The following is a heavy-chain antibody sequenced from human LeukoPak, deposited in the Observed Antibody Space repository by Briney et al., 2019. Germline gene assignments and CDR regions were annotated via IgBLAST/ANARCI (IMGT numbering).Heavy chain of an antibody. D-gene: IGHD4-23*01. CDR1: GGSISSYY. J-gene: IGHJ4*02. V-gene: IGHV4-59*01. Sequence: SETLSLTCTVSGGSISSYYWSWIRQPPGKGLEWIGYIYYSGSTNYNPSLKSRVTISVDTSKNQFSLKLSSVTAADTAVYYCARNDPYGGNSLGDYWGQGTLVTVSS. CDR3: ARNDPYGGNSLGDY. CDR2: IYYSGST.